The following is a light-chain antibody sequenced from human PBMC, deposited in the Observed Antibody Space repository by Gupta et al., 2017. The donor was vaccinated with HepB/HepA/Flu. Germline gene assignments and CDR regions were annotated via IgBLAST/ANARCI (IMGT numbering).Light chain of an antibody. CDR3: QQDGHSPPYT. CDR1: QSVSGNY. J-gene: IGKJ2*01. Sequence: EIVLTQSPGTLSLSPGERATLSCRASQSVSGNYLAWYQQKAGQAPRLLIYGASTRDTGVPDRFSGSGYVTDFTLTITRREPEDFAVFYCQQDGHSPPYTFGQGTKLEIK. CDR2: GAS. V-gene: IGKV3-20*01.